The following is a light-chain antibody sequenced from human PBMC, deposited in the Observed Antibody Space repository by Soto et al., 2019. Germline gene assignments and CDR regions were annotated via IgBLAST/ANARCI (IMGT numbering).Light chain of an antibody. CDR1: SSDFGGYNY. CDR3: SSYAGSSNV. V-gene: IGLV2-8*01. J-gene: IGLJ1*01. CDR2: EVN. Sequence: QSVLTQPASLSGSPGQSVAISCTGTSSDFGGYNYVSWYQQHPGKAPKLMIYEVNKRPSGVPDRFSGSKSGNTASLTVSGLQAEDEADYYCSSYAGSSNVFGTGTKVTVL.